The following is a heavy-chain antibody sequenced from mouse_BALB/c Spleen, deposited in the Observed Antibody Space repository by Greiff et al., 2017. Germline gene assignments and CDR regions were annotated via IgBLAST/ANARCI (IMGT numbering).Heavy chain of an antibody. CDR1: GFDFSRYW. Sequence: EVKLLESGGGLVQPGGSLKLSCAASGFDFSRYWMSWVRQAPGKGLEWIGEINPDSSTINYTPSLKDKFIISRDNAKNTLYLQMSKVRSEDTALYYCARPAYYRYDGAWFAYWGQGTLVTVSA. D-gene: IGHD2-14*01. J-gene: IGHJ3*01. V-gene: IGHV4-1*02. CDR3: ARPAYYRYDGAWFAY. CDR2: INPDSSTI.